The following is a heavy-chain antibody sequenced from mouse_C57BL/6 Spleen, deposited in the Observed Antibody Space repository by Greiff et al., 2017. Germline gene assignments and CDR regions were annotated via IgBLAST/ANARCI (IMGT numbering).Heavy chain of an antibody. V-gene: IGHV5-9*01. D-gene: IGHD2-3*01. Sequence: DVQLVESGGGLVKPGGSLKLSCAASGFTFSSYTMSWVRQTPEKRLEWVATISGGGGNTYYPDSVKGRFTISRDNAKNTLYLQMSSLRSEDTALYYCARRGDGYYFDYWGQGTTLTVSS. CDR1: GFTFSSYT. J-gene: IGHJ2*01. CDR2: ISGGGGNT. CDR3: ARRGDGYYFDY.